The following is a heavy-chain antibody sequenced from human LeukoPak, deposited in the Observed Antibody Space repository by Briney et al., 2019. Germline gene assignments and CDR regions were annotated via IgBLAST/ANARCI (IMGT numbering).Heavy chain of an antibody. CDR1: GFTFSSYS. CDR3: ARDQGYSSGWYNY. Sequence: GGSLRLSCAASGFTFSSYSMNWVRQAPGKGLEWVSSISSSSSYIYYADSVKGRFTIPRDNAKNSLYLQMNSLRAEDTAVYYCARDQGYSSGWYNYWGQGTLVTVSS. CDR2: ISSSSSYI. D-gene: IGHD6-19*01. J-gene: IGHJ4*02. V-gene: IGHV3-21*01.